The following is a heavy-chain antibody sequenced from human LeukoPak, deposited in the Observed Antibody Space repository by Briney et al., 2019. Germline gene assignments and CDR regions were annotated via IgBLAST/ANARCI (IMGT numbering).Heavy chain of an antibody. CDR2: IYYSGSA. D-gene: IGHD6-13*01. CDR3: ARVTGYMVEDYFDY. Sequence: PSETLSLACTVSGGSISSYYWSWIRQPPGKGLEWIGYIYYSGSANYHPSLKSRVTISVDTSRNRFSLRLSSVTAADTAVYYCARVTGYMVEDYFDYWGQGTLVTVSS. J-gene: IGHJ4*02. CDR1: GGSISSYY. V-gene: IGHV4-59*01.